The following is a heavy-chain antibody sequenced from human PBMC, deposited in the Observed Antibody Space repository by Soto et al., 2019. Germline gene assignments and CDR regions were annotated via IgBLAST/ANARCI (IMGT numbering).Heavy chain of an antibody. CDR1: GDSASSNSAA. Sequence: PSQTLSLTCAISGDSASSNSAAWNWIRQSPSRGLEWLGRTYYRSKWYNDYAVSVKSRITINPDTSKNQFSLQLNSVTPEDTAVYYFAIGFWSGYYTRVAFDIWGQGTMVTVSS. CDR3: AIGFWSGYYTRVAFDI. J-gene: IGHJ3*02. V-gene: IGHV6-1*01. D-gene: IGHD3-3*01. CDR2: TYYRSKWYN.